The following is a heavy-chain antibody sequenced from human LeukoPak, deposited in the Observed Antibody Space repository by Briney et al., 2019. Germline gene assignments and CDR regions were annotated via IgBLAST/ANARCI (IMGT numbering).Heavy chain of an antibody. Sequence: SETLSLTCTVSGGSISSSSYYWGWIRQPPGKGLEWIGEINHSGSTNYNPSLKIRVTISVDTSKNQFSLKLSSVTAADTAVYYCARGYVGVGITMIVVVRGYYFDYWGQGTLVTVSS. CDR1: GGSISSSSYY. CDR2: INHSGST. J-gene: IGHJ4*02. CDR3: ARGYVGVGITMIVVVRGYYFDY. V-gene: IGHV4-39*07. D-gene: IGHD3-22*01.